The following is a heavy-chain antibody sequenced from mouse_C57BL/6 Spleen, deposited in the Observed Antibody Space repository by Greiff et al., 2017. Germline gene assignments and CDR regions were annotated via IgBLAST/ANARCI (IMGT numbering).Heavy chain of an antibody. CDR1: GYTFTSYT. CDR2: INPSSGYT. Sequence: QVQLKQSGAELARPGASVKMSCKASGYTFTSYTMHWVKQRPGQGLEWIGYINPSSGYTKYNQKFKDKATLTADKSSSTAYMQLSSLTSEDSAVYYCARGGYEDWYFDVWGTGTTVTVSS. D-gene: IGHD2-2*01. V-gene: IGHV1-4*01. CDR3: ARGGYEDWYFDV. J-gene: IGHJ1*03.